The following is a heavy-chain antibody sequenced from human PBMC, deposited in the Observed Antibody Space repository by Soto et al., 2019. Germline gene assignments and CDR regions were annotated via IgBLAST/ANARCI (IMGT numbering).Heavy chain of an antibody. J-gene: IGHJ4*02. D-gene: IGHD3-16*02. CDR2: INLNNGKT. V-gene: IGHV1-18*04. Sequence: QVQLVQSGAEVKKPGASVKVSCKASGYTFTRYGISWVRQAPGQGLEWMGWINLNNGKTDYQRRLQGRVTMNTDTYTTTVYMELRNLRPDDTAMYYCAIDPPGLYQFDYWGQGTLVTVSS. CDR1: GYTFTRYG. CDR3: AIDPPGLYQFDY.